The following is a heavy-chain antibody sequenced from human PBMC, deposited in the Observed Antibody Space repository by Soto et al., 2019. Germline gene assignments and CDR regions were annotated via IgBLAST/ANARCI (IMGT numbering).Heavy chain of an antibody. V-gene: IGHV1-8*02. D-gene: IGHD2-2*01. CDR2: MNPNSGNT. Sequence: ASVKVSCKASGYTFTSYDINWVRQATGQGLEWMGWMNPNSGNTGYVQKFQGRVTMTRNTSISTAYMELSSLRSEDTAVYYCARFPYCSSTSCSNDAFDIWGQGTMVTVSS. CDR1: GYTFTSYD. J-gene: IGHJ3*02. CDR3: ARFPYCSSTSCSNDAFDI.